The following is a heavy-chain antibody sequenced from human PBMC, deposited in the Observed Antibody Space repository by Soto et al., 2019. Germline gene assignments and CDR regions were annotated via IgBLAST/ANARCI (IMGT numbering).Heavy chain of an antibody. CDR3: ARGYYYDSSGFNWFDP. J-gene: IGHJ5*02. V-gene: IGHV1-2*02. CDR1: GYTFTGYY. Sequence: AASVKVSCKASGYTFTGYYMHWVRQAPGQGLEWMGWINPNSGGTNFAQKFQGRVTMTRDTSISTAYMELSRLISDDTAVYYCARGYYYDSSGFNWFDPWGQGTLVTVSS. D-gene: IGHD3-22*01. CDR2: INPNSGGT.